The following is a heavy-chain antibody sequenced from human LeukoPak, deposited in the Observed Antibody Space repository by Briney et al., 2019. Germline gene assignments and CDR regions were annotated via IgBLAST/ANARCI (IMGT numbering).Heavy chain of an antibody. CDR3: ARDVGHSGWFVTFDY. CDR2: ISGSGSST. CDR1: GFTFSSYA. V-gene: IGHV3-23*01. D-gene: IGHD6-19*01. J-gene: IGHJ4*02. Sequence: GGSLRLSCAASGFTFSSYAMSWVRQAPGKGLEWVSAISGSGSSTYYADSVKGRFTISRDNAKNSLYLQMNSLRAEDTAVYYCARDVGHSGWFVTFDYWGQGTLVTVSS.